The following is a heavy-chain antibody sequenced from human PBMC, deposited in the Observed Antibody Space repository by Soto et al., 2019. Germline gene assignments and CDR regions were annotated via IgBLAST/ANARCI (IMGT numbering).Heavy chain of an antibody. CDR3: ARVEYTYNYRGLDY. V-gene: IGHV4-34*01. D-gene: IGHD3-16*01. CDR2: IDHSGST. J-gene: IGHJ4*02. CDR1: GGSFRGYY. Sequence: SETLSLTCAVYGGSFRGYYWTWIRQHPGKGLEWIGEIDHSGSTNYNPSLKSRVTISVDTSKNQFSLKLASVTAADTAVYYCARVEYTYNYRGLDYWGQGTLVTVSS.